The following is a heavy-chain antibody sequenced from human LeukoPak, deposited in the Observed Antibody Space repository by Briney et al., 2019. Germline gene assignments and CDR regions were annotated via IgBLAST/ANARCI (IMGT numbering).Heavy chain of an antibody. CDR1: GFTFSGSA. D-gene: IGHD6-13*01. J-gene: IGHJ4*02. CDR3: ARDSPDSSSWYEPFDY. CDR2: IRSKANSYAT. V-gene: IGHV3-73*01. Sequence: GGSLRLSCAASGFTFSGSAMHWVRQASGKGLEWVGRIRSKANSYATAYAASVKGRFTISRDDSKNTAYLQMNSLKTEDTAVYYCARDSPDSSSWYEPFDYWGQGTLVTVSS.